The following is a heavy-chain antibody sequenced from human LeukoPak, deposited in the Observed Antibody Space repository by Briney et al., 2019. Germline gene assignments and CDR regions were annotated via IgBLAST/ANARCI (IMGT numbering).Heavy chain of an antibody. CDR3: AKGYGTTGTASSNWFDP. V-gene: IGHV3-23*01. D-gene: IGHD1-1*01. J-gene: IGHJ5*02. Sequence: GGSLRLSCAASGFTFSSYAMTWVRQAPGRGLEWVSAITGSGGSTYYADSVKGRFTISRDNSKNTLYLQMNSLRVEDTAVYYCAKGYGTTGTASSNWFDPWGQGTLVTVSS. CDR1: GFTFSSYA. CDR2: ITGSGGST.